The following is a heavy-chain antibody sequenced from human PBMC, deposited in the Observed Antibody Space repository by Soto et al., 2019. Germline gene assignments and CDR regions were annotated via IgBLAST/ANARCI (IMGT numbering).Heavy chain of an antibody. CDR1: GFTFSSYA. D-gene: IGHD6-13*01. J-gene: IGHJ4*02. Sequence: EVKLLESGGGLVQPGGSLRLSCAASGFTFSSYALRWVRQAPGKGLEWVSAISGSGGSPYYADYVKVRFTISRDNSQNTMYLQMNSPSAEDTAVYYCAKDDRSSGYVAWAYGGQGTLVTVSS. CDR3: AKDDRSSGYVAWAY. CDR2: ISGSGGSP. V-gene: IGHV3-23*01.